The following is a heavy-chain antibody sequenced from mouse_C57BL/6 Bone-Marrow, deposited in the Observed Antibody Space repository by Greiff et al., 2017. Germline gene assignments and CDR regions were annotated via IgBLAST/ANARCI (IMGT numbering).Heavy chain of an antibody. D-gene: IGHD2-1*01. V-gene: IGHV5-6*01. CDR3: AREYGNYSFDY. CDR1: GFTFSSYG. CDR2: ISSGGSYT. J-gene: IGHJ2*01. Sequence: EVQLVESGGDLVKPGGSLKLSCAASGFTFSSYGMSWVRQTPDKRLEWVATISSGGSYTYYPDSVKGRFTISRDNAKNTLYLQMSSLKSEDTAMYYCAREYGNYSFDYWGQGTTLTVSS.